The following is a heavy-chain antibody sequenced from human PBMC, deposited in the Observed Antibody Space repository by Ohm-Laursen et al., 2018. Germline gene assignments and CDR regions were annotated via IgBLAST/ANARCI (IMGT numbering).Heavy chain of an antibody. D-gene: IGHD1-26*01. V-gene: IGHV3-7*01. J-gene: IGHJ4*02. CDR3: ATEDTGTYWRDYY. CDR1: GFTFSTYW. CDR2: IQEDGSEK. Sequence: SLRLSCAAFGFTFSTYWMSWVRQAPGKGLEWVADIQEDGSEKRYVDSVKGRFTISRDSAKNSLYLQIDSLRAEDTAVYYCATEDTGTYWRDYYWGQGTLVTVSS.